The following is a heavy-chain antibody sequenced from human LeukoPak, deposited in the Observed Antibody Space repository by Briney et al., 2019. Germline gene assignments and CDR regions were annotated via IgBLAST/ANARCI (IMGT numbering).Heavy chain of an antibody. Sequence: GRSLRLSCAASGFTFSSYAMHWVRQAPGKGLEWVAVISYDGSNKYYADSVKGRFTISRDNAKNSLYLQMNSLRAEDTAVYYCGTGYYDFWFFNYWGQGTLVTVSS. CDR2: ISYDGSNK. CDR3: GTGYYDFWFFNY. D-gene: IGHD3-3*01. J-gene: IGHJ4*02. V-gene: IGHV3-30-3*01. CDR1: GFTFSSYA.